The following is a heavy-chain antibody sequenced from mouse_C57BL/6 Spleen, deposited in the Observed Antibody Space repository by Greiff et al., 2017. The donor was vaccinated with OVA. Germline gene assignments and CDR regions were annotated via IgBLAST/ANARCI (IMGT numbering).Heavy chain of an antibody. J-gene: IGHJ2*01. V-gene: IGHV1-59*01. CDR3: ARGGDYAYFDY. Sequence: VQLQQPGAELVRPGTSVKLSCKASGYTFTSYWMHWVKQRPGQGLEWIGVIDPSDSYTKYNQKFKGKATLTVDTSSSTAYMQLSSLTSEDSAVYYCARGGDYAYFDYWGQGTTLTVSS. CDR2: IDPSDSYT. D-gene: IGHD2-4*01. CDR1: GYTFTSYW.